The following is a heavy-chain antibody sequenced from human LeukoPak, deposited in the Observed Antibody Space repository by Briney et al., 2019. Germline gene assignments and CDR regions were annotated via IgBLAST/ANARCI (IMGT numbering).Heavy chain of an antibody. CDR2: ISGSGGST. Sequence: GGTLRLSCAASGFTFSSYGMSWVRQAPGKGLEWVSAISGSGGSTYYADSVKGRFTIPRDNSKNTLYLQMNSLRAEDTAVYYCAKDRVRFGENHWGQGTLVTVSS. D-gene: IGHD3-16*01. V-gene: IGHV3-23*01. J-gene: IGHJ5*02. CDR3: AKDRVRFGENH. CDR1: GFTFSSYG.